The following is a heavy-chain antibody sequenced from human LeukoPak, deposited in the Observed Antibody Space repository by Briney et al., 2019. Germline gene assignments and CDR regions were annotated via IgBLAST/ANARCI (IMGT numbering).Heavy chain of an antibody. CDR2: IYYSGST. CDR1: GGSISSGSYY. V-gene: IGHV4-39*02. D-gene: IGHD3-22*01. Sequence: SETLSLTCTVSGGSISSGSYYWGWIRQPPGKGLEWIGSIYYSGSTYYNTSLKSRVTISSDTSKNHFCLRLSSETAADTAVYSCAIAAYSYDSSVRPFKYWGQGTLVTVSS. CDR3: AIAAYSYDSSVRPFKY. J-gene: IGHJ4*02.